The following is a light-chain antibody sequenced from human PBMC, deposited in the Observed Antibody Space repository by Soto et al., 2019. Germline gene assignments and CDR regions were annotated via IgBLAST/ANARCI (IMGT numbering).Light chain of an antibody. Sequence: QSVLTQPPSVSGAPGQRVTISSTGSSSNIGAGYDVHWYQQLPGTAPKLLIYGNSNRPSGVPDRFSGSKSGTSASLAITGLQADDEADYYCQSYDSSVTLRVFGTGTKVTVL. CDR2: GNS. J-gene: IGLJ1*01. V-gene: IGLV1-40*01. CDR1: SSNIGAGYD. CDR3: QSYDSSVTLRV.